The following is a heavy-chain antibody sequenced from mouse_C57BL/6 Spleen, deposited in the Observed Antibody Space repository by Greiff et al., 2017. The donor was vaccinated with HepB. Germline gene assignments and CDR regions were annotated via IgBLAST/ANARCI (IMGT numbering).Heavy chain of an antibody. CDR3: TRRVIYYYGSSYVGYAMDY. CDR1: GYTFTDYE. CDR2: IDPETGGT. V-gene: IGHV1-15*01. D-gene: IGHD1-1*01. Sequence: VQLKESGAELVRPGASVTLSCKASGYTFTDYEMHWVKQTPVHGLEWIGAIDPETGGTAYNQKFKGKAILTADKSSSTAYMELRSLTSEDSAVYYCTRRVIYYYGSSYVGYAMDYWGQGTSVTVSS. J-gene: IGHJ4*01.